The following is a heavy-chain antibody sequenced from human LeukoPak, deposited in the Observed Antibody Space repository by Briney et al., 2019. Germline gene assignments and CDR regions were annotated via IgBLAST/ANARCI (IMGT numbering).Heavy chain of an antibody. V-gene: IGHV3-74*01. Sequence: GGSLRLSCAASGFTFSNYWMHWVRQAPGKGLVWVSRINSDGINTSYADSVKGRFTISRDNSKNTLYLQMNSLRAEDTAVYYCARDWGGDSSSYFDYWGQGTLVTVSS. CDR3: ARDWGGDSSSYFDY. D-gene: IGHD6-13*01. CDR1: GFTFSNYW. CDR2: INSDGINT. J-gene: IGHJ4*02.